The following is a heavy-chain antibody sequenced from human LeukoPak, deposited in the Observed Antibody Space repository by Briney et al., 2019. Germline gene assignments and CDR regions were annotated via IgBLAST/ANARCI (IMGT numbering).Heavy chain of an antibody. J-gene: IGHJ2*01. CDR1: GFTFSNYS. CDR2: ISSRSSYI. Sequence: GGSLRLSCAASGFTFSNYSVNWVRQAPGKGLEWVASISSRSSYIYYEDSLKGRFTISRDNAKYSLYLQMTGLRVEDTAMYFCARDLGDIVLEPPSIHFDLWGRGTLVTVSS. CDR3: ARDLGDIVLEPPSIHFDL. D-gene: IGHD3-16*01. V-gene: IGHV3-21*01.